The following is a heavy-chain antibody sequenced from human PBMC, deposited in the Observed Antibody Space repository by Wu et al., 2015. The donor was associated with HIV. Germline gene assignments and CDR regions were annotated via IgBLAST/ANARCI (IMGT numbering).Heavy chain of an antibody. V-gene: IGHV1-69*13. CDR2: IIPIFGTA. D-gene: IGHD2-15*01. CDR1: GGTFSSYA. J-gene: IGHJ6*01. CDR3: ARDLFRYCSGGSCYARDYYYYGMDV. Sequence: QVQLVQSGAEVKKPGSSVKVSCKASGGTFSSYAISWVRQAPGQGLEWMGRIIPIFGTANYAQKFQGRVTITADESTSTAYMELSSLRSEDTAVYYCARDLFRYCSGGSCYARDYYYYGMDVWGQGDHGSPVSS.